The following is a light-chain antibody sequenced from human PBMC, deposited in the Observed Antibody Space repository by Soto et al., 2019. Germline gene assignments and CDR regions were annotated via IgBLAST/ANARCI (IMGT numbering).Light chain of an antibody. J-gene: IGKJ5*01. Sequence: DIQLTQSPSPLSASLGDSVSISCRASQKIDNHLHWYRQKSGKAPEVLIYAASTLRDGVSSRFSGSGYGTEFTLTINNLQPEDFATYYCQQSSSSPPITFGQGTRLDI. CDR2: AAS. CDR1: QKIDNH. V-gene: IGKV1-39*01. CDR3: QQSSSSPPIT.